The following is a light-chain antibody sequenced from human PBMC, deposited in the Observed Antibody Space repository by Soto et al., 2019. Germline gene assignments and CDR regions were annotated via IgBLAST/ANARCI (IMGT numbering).Light chain of an antibody. J-gene: IGLJ1*01. Sequence: QSVLTQPAAVSGSPGQSITISCTGTSSDVCGYNYVSWYQQHPGKAPKLMIYTVTDQPSGVSSGFSGSKSGNTASLTISGLQAEDDADYYCSSYTSSSTLFGTGTKVTV. V-gene: IGLV2-14*01. CDR1: SSDVCGYNY. CDR2: TVT. CDR3: SSYTSSSTL.